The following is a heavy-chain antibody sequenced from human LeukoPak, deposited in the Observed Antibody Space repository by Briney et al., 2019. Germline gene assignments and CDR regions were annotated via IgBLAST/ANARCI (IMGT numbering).Heavy chain of an antibody. D-gene: IGHD5-12*01. CDR1: GGSISSITSHTYY. V-gene: IGHV4-39*07. CDR3: ARDRSYDGRHNWFDA. Sequence: SETLSLTCTVSGGSISSITSHTYYWGWIRQPPGKGLEWIGEINHGGSTNYNPSLKSRVTISVDTSKKQLSLKLSSVTAADTAVYYCARDRSYDGRHNWFDAWGQGTLVTVSS. J-gene: IGHJ5*02. CDR2: INHGGST.